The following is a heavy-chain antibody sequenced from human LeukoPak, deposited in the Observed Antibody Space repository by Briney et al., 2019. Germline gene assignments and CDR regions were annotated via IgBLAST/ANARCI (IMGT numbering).Heavy chain of an antibody. D-gene: IGHD6-13*01. CDR2: INYSGST. V-gene: IGHV4-39*01. CDR3: ASSRSSWLDY. J-gene: IGHJ4*02. Sequence: SETLSLTCTVSGDSISSSGYYRGWIRQPPGKGLEWIGSINYSGSTYYNPSRKSRVTTSVDTSKNQFSLKLTSVTAADTAVYYCASSRSSWLDYWGQGTLVTVSS. CDR1: GDSISSSGYY.